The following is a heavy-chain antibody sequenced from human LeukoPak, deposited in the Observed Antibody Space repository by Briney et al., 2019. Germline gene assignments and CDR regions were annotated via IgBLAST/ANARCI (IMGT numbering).Heavy chain of an antibody. Sequence: GESLKISCKGFGYSFTTYWIAWVRQMPGKGLVWMGIIYPDDSGTRYSPSFQGQVTISADKSINTAYLRSSRLKASDTPMYYCATSESQTRFDYWGQGTLVAVSS. V-gene: IGHV5-51*01. J-gene: IGHJ4*02. CDR3: ATSESQTRFDY. CDR2: IYPDDSGT. D-gene: IGHD1/OR15-1a*01. CDR1: GYSFTTYW.